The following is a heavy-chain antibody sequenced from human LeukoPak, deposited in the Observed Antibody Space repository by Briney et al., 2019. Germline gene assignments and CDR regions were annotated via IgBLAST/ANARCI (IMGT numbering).Heavy chain of an antibody. J-gene: IGHJ4*02. CDR3: ARGAYCGGDCYLPPIDY. D-gene: IGHD2-21*02. CDR2: IYSGGST. CDR1: GFTVSSNY. Sequence: GGSLRLSCAASGFTVSSNYMSWVRQAPGKGLEWVSVIYSGGSTYYADSVKGRFTISRDNSKNTLYLQMNSLRAEDTAVYYCARGAYCGGDCYLPPIDYWGQGTLVTVSS. V-gene: IGHV3-66*01.